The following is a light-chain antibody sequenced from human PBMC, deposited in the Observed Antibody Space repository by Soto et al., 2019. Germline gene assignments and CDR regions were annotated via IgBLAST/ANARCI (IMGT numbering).Light chain of an antibody. Sequence: DIQLTQSPSFLSASVGDRVTITCRASQGISSYLAWYQQKPGKAPKVLIYAASTLQSGVPSRFSASGSGTEFTLTISSLQPEDFATYYCQQLNSYPLTFGGGTKVEIK. CDR3: QQLNSYPLT. J-gene: IGKJ4*01. CDR1: QGISSY. V-gene: IGKV1-9*01. CDR2: AAS.